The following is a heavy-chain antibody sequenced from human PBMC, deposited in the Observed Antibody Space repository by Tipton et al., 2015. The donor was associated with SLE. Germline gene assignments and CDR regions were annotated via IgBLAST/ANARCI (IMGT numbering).Heavy chain of an antibody. CDR1: GGSISSYY. Sequence: TLSLTCTVSGGSISSYYWSRIRQPPGKGLEWIGYIYYSGSTNYNPSLKSRVTISVDTSKNQFSLKLSSVTAADTAVYYCARALLEDSNGAFDIWGQGTMVTVSS. V-gene: IGHV4-59*01. CDR2: IYYSGST. CDR3: ARALLEDSNGAFDI. D-gene: IGHD2-21*01. J-gene: IGHJ3*02.